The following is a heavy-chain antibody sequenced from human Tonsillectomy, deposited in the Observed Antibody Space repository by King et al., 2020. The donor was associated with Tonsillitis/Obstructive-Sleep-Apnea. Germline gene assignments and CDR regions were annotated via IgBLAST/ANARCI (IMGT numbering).Heavy chain of an antibody. CDR2: ISAYNGNT. CDR1: GYTFTSYG. V-gene: IGHV1-18*01. D-gene: IGHD2-2*01. Sequence: VQLVESGAEVKKPGASVKVSCKASGYTFTSYGISWVRQAPGQGLEWMGWISAYNGNTNYAQKLQGRLTMTTDTSTSTAYMELKSLRSDDTAVYYCARDRGVVGTAAIGGGYNWFDPWGQGTLVTVSS. J-gene: IGHJ5*02. CDR3: ARDRGVVGTAAIGGGYNWFDP.